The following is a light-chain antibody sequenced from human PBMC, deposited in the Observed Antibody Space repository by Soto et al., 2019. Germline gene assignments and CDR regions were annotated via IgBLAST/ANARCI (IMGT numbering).Light chain of an antibody. J-gene: IGLJ1*01. CDR3: SSWTSGATYV. CDR2: DVN. Sequence: QSALTQPASVSGSPGQSVTISCAGTSSDVGAYNYVSWYQHHPGKAPKLMIYDVNNRPSGDSNRFSGSKPGNTASLTISGLQAEDEADYYCSSWTSGATYVFGSGTKVTVL. CDR1: SSDVGAYNY. V-gene: IGLV2-14*03.